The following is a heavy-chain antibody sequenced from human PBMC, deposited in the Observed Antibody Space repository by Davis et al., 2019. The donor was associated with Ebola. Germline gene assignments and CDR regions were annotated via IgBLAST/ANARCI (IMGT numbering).Heavy chain of an antibody. J-gene: IGHJ6*02. CDR1: GFTFSSYW. Sequence: GGSLRLSCAASGFTFSSYWMSWVRQAPGKGLEWVANIKQDGSNKYYADSVKGRFTISRDNSKNTLYLQMNSLRAEDTAVYYCARVYDPYYYYGMDVWGQGTTVTVSS. CDR3: ARVYDPYYYYGMDV. CDR2: IKQDGSNK. D-gene: IGHD3-22*01. V-gene: IGHV3-7*04.